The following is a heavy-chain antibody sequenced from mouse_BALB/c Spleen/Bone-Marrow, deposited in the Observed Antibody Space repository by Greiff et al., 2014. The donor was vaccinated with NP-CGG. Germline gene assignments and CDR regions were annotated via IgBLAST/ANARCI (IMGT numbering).Heavy chain of an antibody. J-gene: IGHJ4*01. V-gene: IGHV14-3*02. CDR3: TSGDPLYAMDY. CDR1: GFNIKDTY. CDR2: IDPANGNA. Sequence: VQLKESGAELVKPGASVNLSCTASGFNIKDTYMHWVKQRPEKSLEWIGGIDPANGNANYDPNFQDKATITADTSYNTSYLHLSSLTSEDTAVYYGTSGDPLYAMDYWGQGTSVTVSS.